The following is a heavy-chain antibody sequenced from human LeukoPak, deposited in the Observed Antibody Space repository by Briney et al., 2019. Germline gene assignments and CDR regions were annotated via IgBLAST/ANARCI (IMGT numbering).Heavy chain of an antibody. Sequence: ASVKVSXKASGYTFTGYYLHWVRQAPGQGLERMGWINPNSAGTNYAQKFQGRVTMTRDTSISTAYMELSRLRSDDTAVYYCASALRRDSTSSSFDYWGQGTLVTVSS. CDR1: GYTFTGYY. CDR3: ASALRRDSTSSSFDY. V-gene: IGHV1-2*02. CDR2: INPNSAGT. D-gene: IGHD6-6*01. J-gene: IGHJ4*02.